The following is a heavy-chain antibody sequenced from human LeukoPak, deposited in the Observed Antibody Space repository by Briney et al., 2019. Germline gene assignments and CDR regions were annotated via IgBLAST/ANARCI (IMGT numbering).Heavy chain of an antibody. D-gene: IGHD1-26*01. J-gene: IGHJ1*01. V-gene: IGHV3-23*01. CDR1: GFTFSNYA. CDR2: ISGSGGST. CDR3: ARTHGSYDEYFQH. Sequence: GGSLRLSCAASGFTFSNYAMSWVRQAPGKGLQWVSAISGSGGSTYYADSVKGRITISRDNSKNTLYLQMNRLRAEDTAVYYCARTHGSYDEYFQHWGQGTLVTVSS.